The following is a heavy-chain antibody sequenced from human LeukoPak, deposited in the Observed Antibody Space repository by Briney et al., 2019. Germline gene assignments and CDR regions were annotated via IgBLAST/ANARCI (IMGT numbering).Heavy chain of an antibody. D-gene: IGHD3-22*01. Sequence: GGSLRLSCAASGFTFSDYSMNWVRQAPGKGLEWVASVNTVSSYIYYADSMRGRFTISRDNAKNSLFLQMNSLRAEDAAVYYCARLRRNSDRSDFFYYYDHWGQGTLVTVSS. CDR1: GFTFSDYS. CDR2: VNTVSSYI. V-gene: IGHV3-21*01. CDR3: ARLRRNSDRSDFFYYYDH. J-gene: IGHJ4*02.